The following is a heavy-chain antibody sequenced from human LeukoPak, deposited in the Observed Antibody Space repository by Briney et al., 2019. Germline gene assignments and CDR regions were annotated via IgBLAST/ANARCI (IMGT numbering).Heavy chain of an antibody. CDR3: ARSGDYDSSGYYYDPFDY. D-gene: IGHD3-22*01. J-gene: IGHJ4*02. CDR1: GGSISSGDYY. CDR2: IYYSGST. Sequence: SETLSLTCTVSGGSISSGDYYWSWIRQPPGKGLECIGYIYYSGSTYHNPSLKSRVTISVDTSKNQFSLKLSSVTAADTAVYYCARSGDYDSSGYYYDPFDYWGQGTLVTVSS. V-gene: IGHV4-30-4*01.